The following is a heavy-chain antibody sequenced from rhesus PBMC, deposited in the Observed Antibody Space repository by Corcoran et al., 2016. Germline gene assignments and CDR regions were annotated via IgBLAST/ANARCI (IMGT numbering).Heavy chain of an antibody. CDR2: IYGSSTRT. J-gene: IGHJ4*01. Sequence: QVQLQESGPGVVKPSETLSLTCAVSGGSISDRYSWSWIRQPPGKGLGWIGYIYGSSTRTNYNPSLKSRVTISKDTSKNQFSLKLSSVTAADTAVYYCARDRIYYYFDYWGQGVLVTVSS. CDR3: ARDRIYYYFDY. D-gene: IGHD2-2*01. V-gene: IGHV4S10*01. CDR1: GGSISDRYS.